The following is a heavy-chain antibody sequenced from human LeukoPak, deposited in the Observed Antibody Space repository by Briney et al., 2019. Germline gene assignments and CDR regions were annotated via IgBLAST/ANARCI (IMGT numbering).Heavy chain of an antibody. Sequence: SQTLSLTCTVSGGSISSYYWSWIRQPPGKGLEWIGYIYYSGSTNYNPSLKSRVTISVDTSKNQFSLKLSSVTAADTAVYYCGRHRYNDFGGGPSVVFNIGAKGTMVTVSS. CDR3: GRHRYNDFGGGPSVVFNI. V-gene: IGHV4-59*08. D-gene: IGHD3-3*01. J-gene: IGHJ3*02. CDR2: IYYSGST. CDR1: GGSISSYY.